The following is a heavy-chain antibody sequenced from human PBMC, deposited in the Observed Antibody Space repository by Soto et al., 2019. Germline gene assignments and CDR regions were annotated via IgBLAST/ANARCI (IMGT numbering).Heavy chain of an antibody. D-gene: IGHD6-19*01. Sequence: GASLKVSCNASGYTFTSYDINWVLQATGQGLEWMGWMNPNSGNTGYAQKFQGRVTMTRNTSISTAYMELSSLRSEDTAVYYCARYVSGYSSGWYDYWGQGTLVTVSS. CDR2: MNPNSGNT. CDR3: ARYVSGYSSGWYDY. V-gene: IGHV1-8*01. CDR1: GYTFTSYD. J-gene: IGHJ4*02.